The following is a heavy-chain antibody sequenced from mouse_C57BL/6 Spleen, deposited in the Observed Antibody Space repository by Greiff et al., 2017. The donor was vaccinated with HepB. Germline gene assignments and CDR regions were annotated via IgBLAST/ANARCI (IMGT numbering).Heavy chain of an antibody. CDR2: ISYDGSN. V-gene: IGHV3-6*01. CDR1: GYSITSGYY. Sequence: EVQLQESGPGLVKPSQSLSLTCSVTGYSITSGYYWNWIRQFPGNKLEWMGYISYDGSNNYNPSLKNRISITRDTSKNQFFLKLNSVTTEDTATYYCARGLGRGFAYWGQGTLVTVSA. J-gene: IGHJ3*01. CDR3: ARGLGRGFAY. D-gene: IGHD4-1*01.